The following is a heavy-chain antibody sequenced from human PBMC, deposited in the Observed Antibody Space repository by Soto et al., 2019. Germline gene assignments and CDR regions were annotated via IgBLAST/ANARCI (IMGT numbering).Heavy chain of an antibody. CDR2: IYRGGDT. Sequence: DVQLVESGGGLIQPGGSLRLSCAVSGFTVSYNYMNWVRQAPGKGLEWVSVIYRGGDTFYADSVKGRFTISRDNSKNTLYLQMNSLRAEDTAVYYCARGMYGSGSYYIGDAFDMWGQGTMVTVSS. CDR1: GFTVSYNY. CDR3: ARGMYGSGSYYIGDAFDM. D-gene: IGHD3-10*01. V-gene: IGHV3-53*01. J-gene: IGHJ3*02.